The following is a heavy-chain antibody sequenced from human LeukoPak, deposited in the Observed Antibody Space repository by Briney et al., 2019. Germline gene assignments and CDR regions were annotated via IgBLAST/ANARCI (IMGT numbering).Heavy chain of an antibody. V-gene: IGHV3-7*01. Sequence: PGGSLRLSCAASGFTFSNFWMKWVRQAPGKGPEWVANVNQDGSETHYVDSVKGRFTISRDNAKNSLFLQLNSLRAEDTAVYYCAREATTSRPGDYWGLGTLVTVSS. D-gene: IGHD1-1*01. CDR3: AREATTSRPGDY. J-gene: IGHJ4*02. CDR1: GFTFSNFW. CDR2: VNQDGSET.